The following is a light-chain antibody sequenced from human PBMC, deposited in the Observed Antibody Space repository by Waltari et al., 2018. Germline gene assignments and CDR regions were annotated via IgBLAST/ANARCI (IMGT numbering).Light chain of an antibody. V-gene: IGLV1-44*01. CDR3: ASWDDSLSGHWV. CDR1: ASHIGVNP. CDR2: RSD. J-gene: IGLJ3*02. Sequence: QSVLTQPPSASGTPEPRVTISCSGSASHIGVNPVTRYQQLPGKAPKLLIYRSDQRPSGVPDRFSASKTGTSASLAISGLQSEDEADYFCASWDDSLSGHWVFGGGTKVTVL.